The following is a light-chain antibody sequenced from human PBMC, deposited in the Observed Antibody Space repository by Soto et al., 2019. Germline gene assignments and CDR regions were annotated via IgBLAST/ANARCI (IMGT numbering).Light chain of an antibody. CDR3: QQFKNYPLT. CDR2: AAS. Sequence: DIQMTQSPSSVSASVGDRVTITCRASQHIDEYVAWFQQIPGKAPKSLIYAASTLQTGVPSNFSGRGYGTTFTLTIRRLQPEDFSTYYCQQFKNYPLTFGGGTKVEIK. CDR1: QHIDEY. V-gene: IGKV1-16*02. J-gene: IGKJ4*01.